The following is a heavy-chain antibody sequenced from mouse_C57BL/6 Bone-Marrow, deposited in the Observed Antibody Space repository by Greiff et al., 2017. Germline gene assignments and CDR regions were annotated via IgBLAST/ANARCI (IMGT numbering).Heavy chain of an antibody. CDR1: GFTFSSYA. J-gene: IGHJ1*03. V-gene: IGHV5-4*01. Sequence: EVQRVESGGGLVKPGGSLKLSCAASGFTFSSYAMSWVRQTPEKRLEWVATISDGGSYTYYPDTVKGRFTISRDNAKNNLYLQMSHLKSEDTAMYYCARDESWYFDGRGTRTTVTESS. CDR3: ARDESWYFDG. CDR2: ISDGGSYT.